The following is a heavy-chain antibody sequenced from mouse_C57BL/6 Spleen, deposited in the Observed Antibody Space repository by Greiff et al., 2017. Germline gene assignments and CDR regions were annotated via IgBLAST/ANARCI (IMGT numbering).Heavy chain of an antibody. CDR1: GYSITSGYY. V-gene: IGHV3-6*01. CDR2: ISYDGSN. CDR3: ASGGWSHFDY. D-gene: IGHD1-1*02. J-gene: IGHJ2*01. Sequence: EVQLVESGPGLVKPSQSLSLTCSVTGYSITSGYYWNWIRQFPGNKLEWMGYISYDGSNNYNPSLKNRISITRDTSKNQFFLKLNSVTTEDTATYYCASGGWSHFDYWGQGTTLTVSS.